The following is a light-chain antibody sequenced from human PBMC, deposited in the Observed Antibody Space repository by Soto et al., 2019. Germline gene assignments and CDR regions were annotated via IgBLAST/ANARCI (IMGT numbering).Light chain of an antibody. J-gene: IGKJ2*01. Sequence: DIVMTQSPLSLPVTPGEPASISCRSSQSLLHSNGYNYLDWYLQKPGQSPQLLIYLGSNRASGVPDRVSGSGSGTDLTLKISRVEAEDVGVYYCMQALQTPYTFGQGTKLEI. CDR3: MQALQTPYT. CDR2: LGS. V-gene: IGKV2-28*01. CDR1: QSLLHSNGYNY.